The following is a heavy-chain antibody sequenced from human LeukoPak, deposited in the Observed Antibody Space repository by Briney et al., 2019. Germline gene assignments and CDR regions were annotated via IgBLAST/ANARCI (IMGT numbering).Heavy chain of an antibody. Sequence: HPGGSLRLSCAASGFTFSSYGMHWVRQAPGKGLEWVAVISYDGSNKYYADSVKGRFTISRDNSKNTLYLQMNSLRAEDTAVYYCANNLGGVYGDYVVWGQGTLVTVSS. V-gene: IGHV3-30*18. CDR3: ANNLGGVYGDYVV. CDR2: ISYDGSNK. CDR1: GFTFSSYG. D-gene: IGHD4-17*01. J-gene: IGHJ4*02.